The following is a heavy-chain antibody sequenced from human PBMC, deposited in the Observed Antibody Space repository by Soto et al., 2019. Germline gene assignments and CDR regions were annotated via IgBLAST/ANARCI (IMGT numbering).Heavy chain of an antibody. V-gene: IGHV1-18*01. Sequence: GASVKVSCKASGYTFTSYGISWVRQAPGQGLEWMGWISAYNGNTNYAQKLQGRVTMTTDTSTSTAYMELRSLRSDDTAVYYCARQYYYDSSGYGGYYFDYWGQGTLVTVSS. CDR2: ISAYNGNT. CDR1: GYTFTSYG. D-gene: IGHD3-22*01. J-gene: IGHJ4*02. CDR3: ARQYYYDSSGYGGYYFDY.